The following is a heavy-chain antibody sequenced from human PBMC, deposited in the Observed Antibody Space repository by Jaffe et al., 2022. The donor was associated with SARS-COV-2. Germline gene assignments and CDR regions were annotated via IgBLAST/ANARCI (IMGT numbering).Heavy chain of an antibody. CDR2: IFGDDDE. CDR1: GISLSSSAVG. J-gene: IGHJ4*02. D-gene: IGHD2-8*01. Sequence: QITLKESGPTLVKPTQTLTLTCTLSGISLSSSAVGVGWIRQPPGKALEWLALIFGDDDERYSPSLKSRLTITKDTSKNQVVLTMTNMDPVDTATYYCAHRDMYGRPYFFDYWGPGTLVTVSS. CDR3: AHRDMYGRPYFFDY. V-gene: IGHV2-5*02.